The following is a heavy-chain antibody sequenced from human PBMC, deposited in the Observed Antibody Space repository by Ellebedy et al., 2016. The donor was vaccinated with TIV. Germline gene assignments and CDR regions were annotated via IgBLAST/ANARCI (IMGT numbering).Heavy chain of an antibody. CDR1: GGSFSGYY. J-gene: IGHJ5*02. Sequence: MPSETLSLTCAVYGGSFSGYYWTWIRQPPGKGLEWIGEINHSGSTNFNPSLKSRVTISIDTSKNPFSLKLNSVTDADTAVYFCARGRTITMVRGGWFDPWGQGTLVTVSS. V-gene: IGHV4-34*01. CDR3: ARGRTITMVRGGWFDP. CDR2: INHSGST. D-gene: IGHD3-10*01.